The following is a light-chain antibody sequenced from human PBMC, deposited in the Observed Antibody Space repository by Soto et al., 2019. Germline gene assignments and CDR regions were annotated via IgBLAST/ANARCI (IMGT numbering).Light chain of an antibody. J-gene: IGKJ2*01. CDR2: DAS. CDR1: QSISSW. CDR3: QQYNSYSYT. V-gene: IGKV1-5*01. Sequence: DIQMTQSPSTLSASVGDRVTITCRASQSISSWWAWYQQKPVKAPKLLIYDASSLESGVPSRFSGSGSGTEFTLTISSLQPDDFATYDCQQYNSYSYTFGQGTKLEIK.